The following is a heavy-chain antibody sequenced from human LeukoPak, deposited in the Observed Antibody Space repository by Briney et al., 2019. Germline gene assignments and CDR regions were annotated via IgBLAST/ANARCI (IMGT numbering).Heavy chain of an antibody. CDR1: GGSFSGYY. CDR3: ARDSMVRGVSIYYYCMDV. Sequence: SETLSLTCAVYGGSFSGYYWSWIRQPPGKGLEWIGEINHSGSTNYNPSLKSRVTISVDTSKNQFSLKLSSVTAADTAVYYCARDSMVRGVSIYYYCMDVWGKGTTVTVSS. CDR2: INHSGST. J-gene: IGHJ6*03. V-gene: IGHV4-34*01. D-gene: IGHD3-10*01.